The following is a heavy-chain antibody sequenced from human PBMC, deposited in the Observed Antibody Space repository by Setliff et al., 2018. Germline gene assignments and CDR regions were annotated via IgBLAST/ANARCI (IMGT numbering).Heavy chain of an antibody. CDR3: ARSQWDGLWFKELLSN. CDR1: GFTFTYFG. D-gene: IGHD3-10*01. J-gene: IGHJ4*02. CDR2: ISGHNGKT. Sequence: ASVKVSCKASGFTFTYFGISWVRLAPGQGLEWMGWISGHNGKTMYAQKFQDRVVMTTDTDTGTAYMELRSLTSDDTAVYYCARSQWDGLWFKELLSNWGQGTLVTVSS. V-gene: IGHV1-18*01.